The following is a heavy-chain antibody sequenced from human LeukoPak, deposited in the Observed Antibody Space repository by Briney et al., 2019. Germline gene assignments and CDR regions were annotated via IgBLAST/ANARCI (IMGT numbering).Heavy chain of an antibody. CDR2: IWDDGGNK. J-gene: IGHJ3*02. CDR3: ARAEVPAAIKSGAFDI. CDR1: GFTFSSYG. Sequence: PGRSQRLSCAASGFTFSSYGMHWVRQAPGKGLEWVAVIWDDGGNKYYADSVKGRFTISRDNSKNTLYLQMNSLRAGDTAVYYCARAEVPAAIKSGAFDIWGQGTMVTVSS. V-gene: IGHV3-33*01. D-gene: IGHD2-2*01.